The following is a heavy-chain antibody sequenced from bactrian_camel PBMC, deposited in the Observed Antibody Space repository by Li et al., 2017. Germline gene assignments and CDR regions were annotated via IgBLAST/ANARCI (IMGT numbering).Heavy chain of an antibody. J-gene: IGHJ4*01. Sequence: HVQLVESGGGSVQAGGSLRLSCAASGYTGRNYCMGWVRQAPGKEREGVACITLHDGSAYYTDSVKGRFTISRDDAKNTVYLQMNSLKPEDTAVYYCVSNPVGNWGQGTQVTVS. D-gene: IGHD6*01. CDR2: ITLHDGSA. CDR1: GYTGRNYC. V-gene: IGHV3S63*01. CDR3: VSNPVGN.